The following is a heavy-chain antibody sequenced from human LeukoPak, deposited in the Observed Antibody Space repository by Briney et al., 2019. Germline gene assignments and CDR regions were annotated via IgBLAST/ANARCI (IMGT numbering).Heavy chain of an antibody. CDR1: GGSISSSSYY. D-gene: IGHD6-19*01. CDR3: AMAYSSGWSPDY. J-gene: IGHJ4*02. CDR2: IYFSGTT. V-gene: IGHV4-39*07. Sequence: PSETLSLTCTVSGGSISSSSYYWGWIRQPPGKGLEWIGSIYFSGTTYYNPSLQSRVTISVDTAKNQFSLKLSSVTAADTAVYYCAMAYSSGWSPDYWGQGTLVTVSS.